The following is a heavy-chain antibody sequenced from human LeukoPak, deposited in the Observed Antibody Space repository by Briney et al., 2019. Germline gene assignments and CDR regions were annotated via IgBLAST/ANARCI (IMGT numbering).Heavy chain of an antibody. CDR3: ATGSGHYYGSGSYPAY. Sequence: GVTLRLSCAASGFTFSDYYMSWIRQAPGKGLEWVSYISSSSYKNYADSVKGRFTISRDNAKNSQYLQVNSLRAEDTAVYYCATGSGHYYGSGSYPAYWGQGTLVTVSS. J-gene: IGHJ4*02. CDR1: GFTFSDYY. D-gene: IGHD3-10*01. V-gene: IGHV3-11*06. CDR2: ISSSSYK.